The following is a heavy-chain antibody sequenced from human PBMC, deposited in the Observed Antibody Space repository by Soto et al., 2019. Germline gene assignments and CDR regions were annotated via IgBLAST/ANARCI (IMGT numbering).Heavy chain of an antibody. D-gene: IGHD2-15*01. CDR1: GYSFTSYW. J-gene: IGHJ6*02. CDR3: ARSTGYCSGGSCSTDYYYYYGMDV. V-gene: IGHV5-51*01. Sequence: GESLKISCKGSGYSFTSYWIGWVRQMPGKGLEWMGIIYPGDSDTRYSPSFQGRVTISADKSISTAYLQWSSLKASDTAMYYCARSTGYCSGGSCSTDYYYYYGMDVWGQGTTVTVSS. CDR2: IYPGDSDT.